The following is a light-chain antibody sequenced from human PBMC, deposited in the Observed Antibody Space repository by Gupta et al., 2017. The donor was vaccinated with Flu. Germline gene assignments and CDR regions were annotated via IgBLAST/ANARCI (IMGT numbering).Light chain of an antibody. CDR3: QSYDSSLSAWV. Sequence: QSVLTQPPSVSGTAGQRATISSTGSSSNIGAGYDVHWYQQLPGTAPKLLIYGNSNRPSGVPDRFSGSKSGTSASLAITGLQAEDEADYYCQSYDSSLSAWVFGGGTKLTVL. CDR1: SSNIGAGYD. J-gene: IGLJ3*02. CDR2: GNS. V-gene: IGLV1-40*01.